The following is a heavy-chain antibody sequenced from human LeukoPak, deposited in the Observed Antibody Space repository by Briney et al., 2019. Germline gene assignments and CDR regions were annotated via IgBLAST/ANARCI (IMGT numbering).Heavy chain of an antibody. CDR1: GGSFSGYY. D-gene: IGHD5-18*01. CDR3: ARGRGRYSYGRYFDY. V-gene: IGHV4-34*01. Sequence: ETLSLTCAVYGGSFSGYYWSWIRQPPGKGLEWIGEINHSGSANYNPSLKSRVTISVDTSKNQFSLKLSSVTAADTAVYYCARGRGRYSYGRYFDYWGQGTLVTVSS. J-gene: IGHJ4*02. CDR2: INHSGSA.